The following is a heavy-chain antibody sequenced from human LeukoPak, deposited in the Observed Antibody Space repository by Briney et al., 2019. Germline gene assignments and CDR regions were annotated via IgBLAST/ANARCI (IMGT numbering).Heavy chain of an antibody. V-gene: IGHV1-2*02. D-gene: IGHD3-22*01. CDR2: INPNSGGT. CDR3: ARDRAEDYYDSSGYYQSDAFDI. Sequence: ASVKVSCKASGYTFTGYYMHWVRQAPGQGLEWMGWINPNSGGTNYAQKFQGRVTMTRDTSISTAYMELSRLRSDDTAVYYCARDRAEDYYDSSGYYQSDAFDIWGQGTMVTVSS. CDR1: GYTFTGYY. J-gene: IGHJ3*02.